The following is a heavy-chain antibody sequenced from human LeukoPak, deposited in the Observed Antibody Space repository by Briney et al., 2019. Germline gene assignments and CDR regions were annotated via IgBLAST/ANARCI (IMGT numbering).Heavy chain of an antibody. CDR2: IKQDGSEK. J-gene: IGHJ4*02. CDR1: GLTFSIYW. CDR3: AKDFIGYFDY. V-gene: IGHV3-7*03. Sequence: GGSLRLSCAASGLTFSIYWMTWVRPAPGKGLEWVANIKQDGSEKYYVDSVKGRFTISRDNAKNSLFLQMNSLRAEDTAVYYCAKDFIGYFDYWGQGTLVTVSS. D-gene: IGHD3-10*01.